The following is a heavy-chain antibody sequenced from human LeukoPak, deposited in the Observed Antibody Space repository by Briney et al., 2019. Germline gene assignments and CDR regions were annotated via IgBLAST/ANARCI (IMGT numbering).Heavy chain of an antibody. Sequence: PSETLSLTCTVSGGSISSGGYYWSWIRQHPGKGLEWIGYIFYSGSTYYNPSLKSRVTISVDTSKNQFSLKLSSVTAADTAVYYCARGRGYSYGFGLYWGQGTLVTVSS. CDR3: ARGRGYSYGFGLY. CDR1: GGSISSGGYY. D-gene: IGHD5-18*01. CDR2: IFYSGST. V-gene: IGHV4-31*03. J-gene: IGHJ4*02.